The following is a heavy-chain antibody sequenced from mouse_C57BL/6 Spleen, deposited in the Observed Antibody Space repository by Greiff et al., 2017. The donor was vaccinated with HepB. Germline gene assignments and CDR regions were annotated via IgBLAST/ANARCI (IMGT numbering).Heavy chain of an antibody. CDR1: GYSFTSYY. CDR2: IYPGSGNT. V-gene: IGHV1-66*01. D-gene: IGHD2-4*01. J-gene: IGHJ2*01. CDR3: AREGDYDGDYFDY. Sequence: VQLQQSGPELVKPGASVKISCKASGYSFTSYYIHWVKQRPGQGLEWIGWIYPGSGNTKYNEKFKGKATLTADTSSSTAYMQLSSLTSEDSAVYYCAREGDYDGDYFDYWGQGTTLTVSS.